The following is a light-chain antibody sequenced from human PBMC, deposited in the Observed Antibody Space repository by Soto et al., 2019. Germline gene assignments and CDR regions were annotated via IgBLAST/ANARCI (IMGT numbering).Light chain of an antibody. Sequence: QSVLTQPPSASGTPGQRVSISCSGGSPNIGSNTVNWYQQVPGTAPKLLIYSNNQRPSGVPDRFSGSKSGTSASLAISGLQSEDEADYHCAAWDDSLNGVVFGGGTKVTVL. CDR1: SPNIGSNT. V-gene: IGLV1-44*01. CDR2: SNN. CDR3: AAWDDSLNGVV. J-gene: IGLJ2*01.